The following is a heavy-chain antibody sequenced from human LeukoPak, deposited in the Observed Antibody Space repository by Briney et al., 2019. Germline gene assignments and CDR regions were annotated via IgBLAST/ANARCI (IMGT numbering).Heavy chain of an antibody. CDR2: IIPIFGTA. CDR1: GGTLSSYA. CDR3: ARDIGTVTTVTDY. D-gene: IGHD4-11*01. Sequence: SVKVSCKASGGTLSSYAISWVRQAPGQGLEWMGGIIPIFGTANYAQKFQGRVTITADESTSTAYMELSSLRSEDTAVYYCARDIGTVTTVTDYWGQGTLVTVSS. J-gene: IGHJ4*02. V-gene: IGHV1-69*01.